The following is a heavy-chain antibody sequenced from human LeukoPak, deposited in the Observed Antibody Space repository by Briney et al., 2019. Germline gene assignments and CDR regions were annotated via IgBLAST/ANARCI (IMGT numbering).Heavy chain of an antibody. D-gene: IGHD6-6*01. CDR3: ARDAHPLYSSSLDY. CDR2: ISYDGSDK. V-gene: IGHV3-30*04. CDR1: GFTFSSYA. J-gene: IGHJ4*02. Sequence: GRSLRLSCAASGFTFSSYAMHWVRQAPGKGLEWVAVISYDGSDKYYADSVKGRFTISRDNSKNTLYLQMNSLRAEDTAVYYYARDAHPLYSSSLDYWGQGTLVTVSS.